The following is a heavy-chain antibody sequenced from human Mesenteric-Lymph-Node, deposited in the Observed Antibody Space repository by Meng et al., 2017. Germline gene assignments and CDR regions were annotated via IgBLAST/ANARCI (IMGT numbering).Heavy chain of an antibody. V-gene: IGHV1-8*01. Sequence: QVQLGQAGAEVKKPGASVKVSCKASGYTFTSYDINWVRQATGQGLEWMGWMNPNSGNTGYAQKFQGRVTMTRNTSISTAYMELSSLRSEDTAVYYCARSLLYGDPTDYWGQGTLVTVSS. CDR1: GYTFTSYD. CDR3: ARSLLYGDPTDY. J-gene: IGHJ4*02. CDR2: MNPNSGNT. D-gene: IGHD4-17*01.